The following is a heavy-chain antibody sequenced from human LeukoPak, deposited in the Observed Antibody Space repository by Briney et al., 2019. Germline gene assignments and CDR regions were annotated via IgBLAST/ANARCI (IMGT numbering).Heavy chain of an antibody. CDR3: AREGGGGIDIEPSFDY. D-gene: IGHD2-15*01. V-gene: IGHV1-46*01. J-gene: IGHJ4*02. CDR2: INPSGGST. Sequence: ASVKVSCKASGYTFTRYFIHWVRQAPGRGLEWMGTINPSGGSTGYAQKVQGRVTMTRDTSTSTVYMELSSLRSEDTAVYYCAREGGGGIDIEPSFDYWGQGTLVTVSS. CDR1: GYTFTRYF.